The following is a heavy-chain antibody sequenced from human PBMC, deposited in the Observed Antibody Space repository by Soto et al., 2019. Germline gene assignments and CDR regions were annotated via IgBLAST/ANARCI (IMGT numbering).Heavy chain of an antibody. J-gene: IGHJ5*02. Sequence: SETLSLTCTVSGDSVSSGSYYGSWIRQPPGKGLEWIGYIYYSGSTNYNPSLKSRVTISLDTSKNQFSLKMRSVTAADTAVYYCAREKGYCSSTSCYTRFNWFDPWGQGTLVTVSS. CDR3: AREKGYCSSTSCYTRFNWFDP. CDR2: IYYSGST. D-gene: IGHD2-2*02. V-gene: IGHV4-61*01. CDR1: GDSVSSGSYY.